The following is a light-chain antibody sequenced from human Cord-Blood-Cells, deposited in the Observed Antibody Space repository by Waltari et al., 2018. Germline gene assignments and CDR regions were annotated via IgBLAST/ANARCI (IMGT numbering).Light chain of an antibody. CDR1: QSVSSSY. CDR2: GAS. V-gene: IGKV3-20*01. J-gene: IGKJ2*01. Sequence: EIVLTQSPGTLSLSPGARATISCRASQSVSSSYLAWYQQKPGQAPRLLIYGASSRATGIPDRFSGSGSGTDFTLTISRLEPEDCAVYYCQQYGSSPYTFGQGTKLEIK. CDR3: QQYGSSPYT.